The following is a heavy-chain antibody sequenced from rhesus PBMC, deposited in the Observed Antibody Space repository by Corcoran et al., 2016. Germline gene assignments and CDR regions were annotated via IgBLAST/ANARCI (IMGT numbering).Heavy chain of an antibody. CDR3: TRDRASGSYKESFDY. CDR1: VYTFTSYY. Sequence: QVQLVQSGAEVKKPGASVKLSCKASVYTFTSYYLNWLRQAPGQVLEWIGWINPRNGKTGDAQKFQGRVTMTSDTSTSTAYMELSSLRSDDTAVYYCTRDRASGSYKESFDYWGQGVLVTVSS. CDR2: INPRNGKT. D-gene: IGHD1-44*02. V-gene: IGHV1S9*01. J-gene: IGHJ4*01.